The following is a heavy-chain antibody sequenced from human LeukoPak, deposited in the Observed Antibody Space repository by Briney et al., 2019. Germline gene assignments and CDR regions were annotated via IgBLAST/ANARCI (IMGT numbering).Heavy chain of an antibody. CDR2: SRTKADSYAT. Sequence: GGSLRLSCVASGFTLSDHYMDWVRQAPGGGLEWVGRSRTKADSYATTYAASVKGRFTISRDDSKNSLYLQMNSLKTEDTAVYYCARDEYGSYPSWGQGTLVTVSS. CDR1: GFTLSDHY. J-gene: IGHJ4*02. D-gene: IGHD1-26*01. V-gene: IGHV3-72*01. CDR3: ARDEYGSYPS.